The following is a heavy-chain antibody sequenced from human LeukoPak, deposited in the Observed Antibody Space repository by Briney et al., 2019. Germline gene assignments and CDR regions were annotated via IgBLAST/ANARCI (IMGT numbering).Heavy chain of an antibody. V-gene: IGHV3-11*01. CDR1: GFTFSDYY. Sequence: PGGSLRLSCAASGFTFSDYYMSWIRQAPGKGLEWVSYISSSGSTIYYADSVKGRFTISSDNAKNSLYLQMTMLRAEDAAVYYWARGRRYGDHYWGQGTLVTVSS. J-gene: IGHJ4*02. CDR3: ARGRRYGDHY. CDR2: ISSSGSTI. D-gene: IGHD4-17*01.